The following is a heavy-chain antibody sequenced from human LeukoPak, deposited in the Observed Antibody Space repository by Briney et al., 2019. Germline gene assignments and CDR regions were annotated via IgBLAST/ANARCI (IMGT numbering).Heavy chain of an antibody. J-gene: IGHJ4*02. Sequence: ASVHVSCKASGGTFSSYAISWVRQAPGQGLEGMGGIIPIFGTANYAQKFQGRVTITTDESTSTAYMELSSLRSEDTAVYYCARGEDTAMASIDYWGQGTLVTVSS. CDR1: GGTFSSYA. CDR2: IIPIFGTA. D-gene: IGHD5-18*01. CDR3: ARGEDTAMASIDY. V-gene: IGHV1-69*05.